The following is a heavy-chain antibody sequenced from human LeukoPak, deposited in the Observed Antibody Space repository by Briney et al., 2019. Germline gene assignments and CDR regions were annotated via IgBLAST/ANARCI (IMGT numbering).Heavy chain of an antibody. D-gene: IGHD4-17*01. Sequence: PGGTLRLSCAASGFTFSIYWMSWVPQAPGKGLECVANKKQEGKEKYYVDSVKGRFTISRDNAKNSLYLQMNSLRAEDTAVYYCARDRYGDYDYWGQGTLVTVSS. V-gene: IGHV3-7*03. J-gene: IGHJ4*02. CDR1: GFTFSIYW. CDR2: KKQEGKEK. CDR3: ARDRYGDYDY.